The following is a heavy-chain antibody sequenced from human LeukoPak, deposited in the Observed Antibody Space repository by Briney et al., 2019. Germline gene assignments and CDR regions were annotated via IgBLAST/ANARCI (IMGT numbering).Heavy chain of an antibody. CDR2: ISGSGGST. J-gene: IGHJ4*02. CDR3: RNAWGWYYYDSSGYSPADDY. V-gene: IGHV3-23*01. D-gene: IGHD3-22*01. Sequence: PGGSLRLSCAASGFTFSSDAMSWARQAPGKGLEWVSAISGSGGSTYYADSVKGRFTISRDNSKNTLYLQMNSLRAEDTAVYYFRNAWGWYYYDSSGYSPADDYWGQGTLVTVSS. CDR1: GFTFSSDA.